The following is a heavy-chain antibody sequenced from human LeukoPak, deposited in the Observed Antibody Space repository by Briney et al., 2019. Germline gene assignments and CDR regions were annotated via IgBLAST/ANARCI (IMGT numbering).Heavy chain of an antibody. D-gene: IGHD2-15*01. CDR1: GYTFTRYF. CDR2: INPSGGST. CDR3: ARFRSGGSCYSCGFDI. Sequence: ASVKVSCKASGYTFTRYFMHWVRQAPGQGLEWMGVINPSGGSTAYTQKLQGRVTMTRDTSTSTVYMELSSLRSEDTAAYYCARFRSGGSCYSCGFDIWGQGTMVTVSS. V-gene: IGHV1-46*01. J-gene: IGHJ3*02.